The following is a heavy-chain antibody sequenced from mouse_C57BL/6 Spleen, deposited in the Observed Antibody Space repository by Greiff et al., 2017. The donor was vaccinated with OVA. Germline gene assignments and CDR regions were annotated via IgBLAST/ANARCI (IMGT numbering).Heavy chain of an antibody. J-gene: IGHJ4*01. CDR3: ARGDGYYSYAMDY. CDR1: GYTFTSYW. D-gene: IGHD2-3*01. CDR2: INPSNGGT. V-gene: IGHV1-53*01. Sequence: QVQLQQPGTELVKPGASVKLSCKASGYTFTSYWMYWVKQRPGQGLEWIGNINPSNGGTNYNEKFKSKATLTVDKSSSTAYMQLSSLTSEDSAVYYCARGDGYYSYAMDYWGQGTSVTVSS.